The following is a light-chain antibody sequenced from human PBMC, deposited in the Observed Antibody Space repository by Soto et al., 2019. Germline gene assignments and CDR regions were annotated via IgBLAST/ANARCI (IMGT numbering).Light chain of an antibody. Sequence: EIVMTQSPATLSVSPGERATLSCRASQSVSSNLAWYQQKPGQAPRLLIHGASTRATGIPARFSGSGSGTDFSLTISSLQSEDFAVYYCQQYYNWPPLTFGGGTKVEIK. CDR2: GAS. V-gene: IGKV3-15*01. J-gene: IGKJ4*01. CDR3: QQYYNWPPLT. CDR1: QSVSSN.